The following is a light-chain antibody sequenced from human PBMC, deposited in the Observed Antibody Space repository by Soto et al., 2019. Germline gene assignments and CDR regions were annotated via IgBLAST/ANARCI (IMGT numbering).Light chain of an antibody. CDR2: WAS. CDR3: QQYYDAALT. V-gene: IGKV4-1*01. J-gene: IGKJ4*01. Sequence: DIVMTQSPDSLAVSLGERATINCKSSQSVLYRSVNKNYLAWYQQKPGQPPKLLIYWASTRESGVPDRFSCSGSGTDFTLIISSLQAEDVAVYYCQQYYDAALTFGGGTKVEIK. CDR1: QSVLYRSVNKNY.